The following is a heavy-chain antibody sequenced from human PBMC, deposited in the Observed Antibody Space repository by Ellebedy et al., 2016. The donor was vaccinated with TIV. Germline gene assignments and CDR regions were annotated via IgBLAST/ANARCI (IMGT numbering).Heavy chain of an antibody. CDR2: IYYSGST. CDR1: GGSISSSSYY. CDR3: ARGGRSGSSFAGYFDY. J-gene: IGHJ4*02. V-gene: IGHV4-39*01. Sequence: SETLSLXXTVSGGSISSSSYYWGWIRQPPGKGLEWIGSIYYSGSTYYNPSLKSRVTISVDTSKNQFSLKLSSVTAADTAVYYCARGGRSGSSFAGYFDYWGQGTLVTVSS. D-gene: IGHD3-10*01.